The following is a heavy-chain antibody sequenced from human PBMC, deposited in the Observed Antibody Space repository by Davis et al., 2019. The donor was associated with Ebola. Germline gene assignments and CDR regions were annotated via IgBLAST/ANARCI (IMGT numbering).Heavy chain of an antibody. D-gene: IGHD3-9*01. Sequence: GGSLRLSCAASGFTFSSYSMNWVRQAPGKGLEWVSYIISSISTIYYADSVKGRFTITRDNAKNSLYLQMNSLRDEDTAVYYCARDLFYDILTGYIYWGQGTLVTVSS. CDR3: ARDLFYDILTGYIY. CDR2: IISSISTI. V-gene: IGHV3-48*02. CDR1: GFTFSSYS. J-gene: IGHJ4*02.